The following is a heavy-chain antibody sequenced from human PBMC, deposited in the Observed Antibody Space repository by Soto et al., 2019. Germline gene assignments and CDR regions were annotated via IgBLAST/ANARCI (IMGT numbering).Heavy chain of an antibody. J-gene: IGHJ6*02. D-gene: IGHD2-8*01. CDR2: IYYSGTS. CDR1: GGSISDDTYY. Sequence: SETLSLTCTVSGGSISDDTYYWGWIRQPPGKGLEWIGSIYYSGTSSYNPSLKSRVTMSVDTSKKQLSLRLSSVTAADTAVYYCARSGMARGVGMDVWGQGTTVTVSS. V-gene: IGHV4-39*07. CDR3: ARSGMARGVGMDV.